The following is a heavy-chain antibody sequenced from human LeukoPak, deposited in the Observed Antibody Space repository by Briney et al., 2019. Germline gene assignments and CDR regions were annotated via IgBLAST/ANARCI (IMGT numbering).Heavy chain of an antibody. D-gene: IGHD3-10*02. V-gene: IGHV3-48*03. CDR2: ICSSGSTI. CDR1: GFTFSSYE. J-gene: IGHJ6*04. Sequence: GGSLRLSCAASGFTFSSYEMNWVRQAPGKGLEWVSYICSSGSTIYYADSVKGRFTISRDNAKNSLYLQMNCLRAEDTAVYYCAELGITMIGGVWGKGTTVTISS. CDR3: AELGITMIGGV.